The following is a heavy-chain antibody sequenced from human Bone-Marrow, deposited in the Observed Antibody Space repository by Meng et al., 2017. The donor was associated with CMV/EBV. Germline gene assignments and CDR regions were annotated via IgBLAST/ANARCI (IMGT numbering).Heavy chain of an antibody. CDR1: GFTFSSYS. J-gene: IGHJ4*02. D-gene: IGHD5-12*01. Sequence: GESLKISCAASGFTFSSYSMNWVRQAPGKGLEWVSLIVSGGSNIYYADSVKGRFTISRDNSKNTLYLQMNSLRTEDTAVYFCAKDNGYTYGHASDYWGQGTLVTVSS. CDR3: AKDNGYTYGHASDY. CDR2: IVSGGSNI. V-gene: IGHV3-30*02.